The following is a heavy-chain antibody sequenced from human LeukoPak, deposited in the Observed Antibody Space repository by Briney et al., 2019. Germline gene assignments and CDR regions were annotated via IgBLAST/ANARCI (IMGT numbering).Heavy chain of an antibody. CDR2: IYCSGST. Sequence: PSETLSLTCTVSGGSISSSSYYWGWIRQPPGKGLEWIGSIYCSGSTYYNPSLKSRVTISVDTSKNQFSLKLSSVTAADTAVYYCARQRDVTVEPLDYWGQGTLVTVSS. CDR3: ARQRDVTVEPLDY. CDR1: GGSISSSSYY. D-gene: IGHD4-11*01. V-gene: IGHV4-39*01. J-gene: IGHJ4*02.